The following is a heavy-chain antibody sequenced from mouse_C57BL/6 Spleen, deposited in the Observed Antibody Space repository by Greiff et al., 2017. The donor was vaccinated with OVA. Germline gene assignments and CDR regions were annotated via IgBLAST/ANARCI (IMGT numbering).Heavy chain of an antibody. CDR2: IYPGDGDT. CDR3: ARSNYDYDEGYFDY. CDR1: GYAFSSSW. V-gene: IGHV1-82*01. J-gene: IGHJ2*01. Sequence: VKLVESGPELVKPGASVKISCKASGYAFSSSWMNWVKQRPGKGLEWIGRIYPGDGDTNYNGKFKGKATLTADKSSSTAYMQLSSLTSEDSAVYFCARSNYDYDEGYFDYWGQGTTLTVSS. D-gene: IGHD2-4*01.